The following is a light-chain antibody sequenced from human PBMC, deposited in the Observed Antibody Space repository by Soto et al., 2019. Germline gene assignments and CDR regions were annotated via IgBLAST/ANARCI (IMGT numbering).Light chain of an antibody. CDR3: QSYDSSLSGSV. CDR2: GNI. J-gene: IGLJ2*01. V-gene: IGLV1-40*01. Sequence: QSVLTQPPSVSAAAGPRVTISCTGSSSNIGTGYDVYWYQQLPGTAPKLLIYGNINRPSGVPDRFSGSKSGISASLAITGLQAEDEADYYCQSYDSSLSGSVFGEGTKLTVL. CDR1: SSNIGTGYD.